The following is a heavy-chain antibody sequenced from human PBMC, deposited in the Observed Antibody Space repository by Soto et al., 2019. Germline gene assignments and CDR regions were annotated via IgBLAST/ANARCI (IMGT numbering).Heavy chain of an antibody. D-gene: IGHD2-15*01. CDR2: IYYSGST. J-gene: IGHJ3*02. Sequence: SDTLSLTYTFSGGAISSSYWSWIRQPPGTGLEWIGYIYYSGSTKYNPSLKSRVTISVDTSKNQFSLNLSSVTAADTAVYYCARHSLVVVVAASGNAFDIWGQGTMVTVS. CDR1: GGAISSSY. V-gene: IGHV4-59*08. CDR3: ARHSLVVVVAASGNAFDI.